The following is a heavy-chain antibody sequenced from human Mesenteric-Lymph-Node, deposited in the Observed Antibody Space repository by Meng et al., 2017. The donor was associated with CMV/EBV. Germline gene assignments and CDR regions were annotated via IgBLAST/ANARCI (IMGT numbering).Heavy chain of an antibody. CDR3: ARILMDGFYDSGSYYNPGWFDP. Sequence: YYRHWVRQAPGQVLEWMGIINPSGGSANYAQKFQGRVPAPSDTSTSTVYMQLTSLRSEDTAVDYCARILMDGFYDSGSYYNPGWFDPWGQGTLVTVSS. D-gene: IGHD3-10*01. J-gene: IGHJ5*02. CDR1: YY. CDR2: INPSGGSA. V-gene: IGHV1-46*01.